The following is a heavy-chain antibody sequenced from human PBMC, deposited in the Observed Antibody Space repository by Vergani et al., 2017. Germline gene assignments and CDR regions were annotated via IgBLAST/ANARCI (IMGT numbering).Heavy chain of an antibody. Sequence: QAQLQESGPGLVKPSETLSLTCHVFGVPVTDYNGNWIRQASGKGLELIGSLSTTGGANHASHNPSLKSPVSISVDTSKSQFSLRLTSVTAADSAIYYCAGDTHSWQRADRWGQGLLVSVSS. V-gene: IGHV4-59*02. CDR1: GVPVTDYN. CDR3: AGDTHSWQRADR. CDR2: LSTTGGA. D-gene: IGHD6-13*01. J-gene: IGHJ5*02.